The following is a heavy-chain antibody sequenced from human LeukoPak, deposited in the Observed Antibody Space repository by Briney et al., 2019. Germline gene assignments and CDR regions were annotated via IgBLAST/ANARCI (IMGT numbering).Heavy chain of an antibody. CDR2: ISSDGSSR. CDR1: GCTFSSYW. V-gene: IGHV3-74*01. Sequence: GGSLRLSCVASGCTFSSYWMNWVRQAPGKGPVWLSRISSDGSSRSYADSVKGRFTISRDNAKNTLYLEMNSLRAEDTAVYYCATRRGYSGYGDNWFDPWGQGTLVTVSS. CDR3: ATRRGYSGYGDNWFDP. D-gene: IGHD5-12*01. J-gene: IGHJ5*02.